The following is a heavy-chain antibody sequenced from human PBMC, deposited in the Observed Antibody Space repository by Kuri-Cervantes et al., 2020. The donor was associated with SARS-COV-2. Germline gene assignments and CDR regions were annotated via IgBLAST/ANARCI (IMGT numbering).Heavy chain of an antibody. CDR3: VRDGDHWNFDY. CDR2: INPDGSYT. Sequence: GESLKISCAASGFTFSGHWIRWVRQAPGKGLVWVSRINPDGSYTNNADSVKGRFTLSRDNAKNMLFLQMNSLRAEDTAVYYCVRDGDHWNFDYWGQGTLVTFSS. D-gene: IGHD1-1*01. CDR1: GFTFSGHW. V-gene: IGHV3-74*01. J-gene: IGHJ4*02.